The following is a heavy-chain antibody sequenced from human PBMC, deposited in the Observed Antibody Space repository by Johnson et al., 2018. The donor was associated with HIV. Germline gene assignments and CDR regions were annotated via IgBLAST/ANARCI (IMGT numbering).Heavy chain of an antibody. D-gene: IGHD5-12*01. CDR2: IRYDGSNK. J-gene: IGHJ3*02. CDR3: AKDLRWWLRLHVLCDSFDI. V-gene: IGHV3-30*02. Sequence: QVQLVESGGGVVQPGGSLRLSCAASGFTFSSYGMHWVRQAPGKGLEWVAFIRYDGSNKYYADSVKGRFTISRDNSKNTLYLQMNSLRAEDTAVYYCAKDLRWWLRLHVLCDSFDIWGQGTMVTGSS. CDR1: GFTFSSYG.